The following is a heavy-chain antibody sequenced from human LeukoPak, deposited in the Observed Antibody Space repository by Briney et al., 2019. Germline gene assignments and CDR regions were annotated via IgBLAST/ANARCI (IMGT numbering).Heavy chain of an antibody. Sequence: GGSLRLSCAASGFTFSSYSMSWVRLAPGKGLEWVANIKEDGTETYYVDSVKGRFTISRDNAKNSLYLQMNSLRVEDTAVYYCAKEGRSLQTYWGQGTLVTVSS. CDR2: IKEDGTET. CDR1: GFTFSSYS. D-gene: IGHD5-24*01. CDR3: AKEGRSLQTY. V-gene: IGHV3-7*03. J-gene: IGHJ4*02.